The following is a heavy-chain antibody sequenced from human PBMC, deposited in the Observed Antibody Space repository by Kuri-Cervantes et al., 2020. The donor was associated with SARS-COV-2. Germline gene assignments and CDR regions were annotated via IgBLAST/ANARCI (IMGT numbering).Heavy chain of an antibody. CDR3: ARGRVGATYYYYYMDV. J-gene: IGHJ6*03. CDR2: IWYDGSNK. Sequence: GESLKISCAASGFTFSSYGMHWVRQAPGKGLEWVAVIWYDGSNKYYADSVKGRFTISRDNSKNTLYPQMNSLRAEDTAVYYCARGRVGATYYYYYMDVWGKGTTVTVSS. CDR1: GFTFSSYG. D-gene: IGHD1-26*01. V-gene: IGHV3-33*01.